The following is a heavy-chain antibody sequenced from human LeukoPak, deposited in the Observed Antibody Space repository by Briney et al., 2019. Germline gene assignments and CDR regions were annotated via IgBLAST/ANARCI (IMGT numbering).Heavy chain of an antibody. CDR2: ISGSGGST. V-gene: IGHV3-23*01. J-gene: IGHJ2*01. Sequence: GGSLRLSCAASGFTFSSYAMSWVRQAPGKGLEWVSAISGSGGSTYYTDSVKGRFTISRDNSKNTLYLQMNSLRAEDTAVYYCAKAYSGYDADWYFDLWGRGTLVTVSS. CDR1: GFTFSSYA. D-gene: IGHD5-12*01. CDR3: AKAYSGYDADWYFDL.